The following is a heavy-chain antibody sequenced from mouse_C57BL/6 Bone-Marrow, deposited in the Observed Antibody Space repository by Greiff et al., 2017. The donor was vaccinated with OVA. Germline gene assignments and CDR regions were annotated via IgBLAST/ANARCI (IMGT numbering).Heavy chain of an antibody. CDR2: IHPSSGYT. CDR3: ARSDYPYWFDY. J-gene: IGHJ2*01. CDR1: GYTFTSYW. V-gene: IGHV1-7*01. Sequence: VKLQQSGAELVKPGASVKLSCKASGYTFTSYWMHWVNQRPGQGLEWIGYIHPSSGYTKYNQKFKDKATVTADKSSSTAYMQLRSLTYEDSAGYDSARSDYPYWFDYWGQGTTLTVSA. D-gene: IGHD2-4*01.